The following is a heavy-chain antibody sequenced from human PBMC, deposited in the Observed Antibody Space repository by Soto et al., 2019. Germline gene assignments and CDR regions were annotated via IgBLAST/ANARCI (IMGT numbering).Heavy chain of an antibody. Sequence: ESGGGVVQPGRSLRLSCAASGFTFSSYGMHWVRQAPGKGLEWVAVIWYDGSNKYYADSVKGRFTISRDNSKNTLYLQMNSLRAEDTAVYYCARGGFGELLSDLFDYWGQGTLVTVSS. CDR2: IWYDGSNK. D-gene: IGHD3-10*01. CDR3: ARGGFGELLSDLFDY. CDR1: GFTFSSYG. V-gene: IGHV3-33*01. J-gene: IGHJ4*02.